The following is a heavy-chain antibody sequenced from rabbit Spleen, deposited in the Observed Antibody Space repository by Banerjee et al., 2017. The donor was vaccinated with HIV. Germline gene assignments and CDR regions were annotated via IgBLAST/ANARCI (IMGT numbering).Heavy chain of an antibody. CDR3: ARFYAGYGDFGYAAM. J-gene: IGHJ4*01. CDR2: IDPIFGST. V-gene: IGHV1S47*01. CDR1: GFDFSNYG. D-gene: IGHD7-1*01. Sequence: QEQLVESGGGLVQPGGSLKLSCKASGFDFSNYGVSWVRQAPGKGLEWIGYIDPIFGSTYYASWVNGRFSISRENTQNTVSLQVNSLTVADTATYFCARFYAGYGDFGYAAMWGQGTLVTVS.